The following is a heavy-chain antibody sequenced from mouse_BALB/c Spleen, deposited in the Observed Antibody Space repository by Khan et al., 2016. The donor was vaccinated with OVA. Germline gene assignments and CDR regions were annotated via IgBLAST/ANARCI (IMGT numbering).Heavy chain of an antibody. CDR3: AVTSDLRNYFFDY. CDR1: GDSITSGY. V-gene: IGHV3-8*02. D-gene: IGHD2-1*01. CDR2: INYSGYT. J-gene: IGHJ2*01. Sequence: EVQLQEPGPSLVKPSQTLSLTCSVTGDSITSGYWTWIRNFPGHKLEYMGYINYSGYTYYNPSLKSRISITRDTSKHQHYLQLNSVPTDDSVTYHCAVTSDLRNYFFDYWGHGTALSVSS.